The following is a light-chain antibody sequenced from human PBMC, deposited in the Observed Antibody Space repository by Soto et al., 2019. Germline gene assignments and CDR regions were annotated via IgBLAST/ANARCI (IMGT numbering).Light chain of an antibody. CDR2: GTS. Sequence: ETVLTQSPGTLSLSPGERATLSCRASQSVSSSSLAWYQQRPGQAPRLLIYGTSSRATGIPDRFSGSGSGTDVTLTISRLEPEDFAVYFCQRYGSSPLITFGQGTRLEI. J-gene: IGKJ5*01. CDR1: QSVSSSS. CDR3: QRYGSSPLIT. V-gene: IGKV3-20*01.